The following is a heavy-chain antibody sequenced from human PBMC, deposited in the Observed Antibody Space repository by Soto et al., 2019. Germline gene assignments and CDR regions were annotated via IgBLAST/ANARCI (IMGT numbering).Heavy chain of an antibody. CDR3: EREPHPVDSSGGSCTEHARNNRLQP. Sequence: GGSLRLSCAASGFAFSSYLMTWVRQAPGKGLEWVASIKQDGSVKYYVDSVKGLITISRDNAKNAIYLQMNTLRVEDTAIYYCEREPHPVDSSGGSCTEHARNNRLQPWGQGTLVTVS. V-gene: IGHV3-7*01. D-gene: IGHD2-15*01. CDR1: GFAFSSYL. CDR2: IKQDGSVK. J-gene: IGHJ5*02.